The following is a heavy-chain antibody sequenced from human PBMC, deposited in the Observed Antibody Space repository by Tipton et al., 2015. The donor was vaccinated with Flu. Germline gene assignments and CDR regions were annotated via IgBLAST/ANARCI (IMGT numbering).Heavy chain of an antibody. CDR3: ARDPRLRMYFDTSGYYPDY. CDR1: GYIFTNYH. J-gene: IGHJ4*02. Sequence: QVQLVQSGAEVKRPGASVRVSCRASGYIFTNYHVHWVRQAPGQGLEWMGIINPSGGTTTYAQKFQGRVTLTRDTSTDTVYMQLSSLTSADTAIYYCARDPRLRMYFDTSGYYPDYWGQGTLVTVSS. D-gene: IGHD2-2*01. V-gene: IGHV1-46*01. CDR2: INPSGGTT.